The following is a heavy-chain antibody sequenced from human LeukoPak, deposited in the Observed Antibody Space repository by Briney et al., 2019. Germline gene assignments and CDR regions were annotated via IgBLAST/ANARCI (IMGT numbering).Heavy chain of an antibody. CDR3: ARGVVELGNDY. V-gene: IGHV1-2*02. Sequence: ASVKVSCKASGYSFTAYYIHWVRQAPGQGLEWMGWINPNSGGPNYAQKFQGRVTMTRDTSISTAYMELSRLRSDDTAVYFCARGVVELGNDYWGQGTLVTVSS. J-gene: IGHJ4*02. CDR2: INPNSGGP. CDR1: GYSFTAYY. D-gene: IGHD7-27*01.